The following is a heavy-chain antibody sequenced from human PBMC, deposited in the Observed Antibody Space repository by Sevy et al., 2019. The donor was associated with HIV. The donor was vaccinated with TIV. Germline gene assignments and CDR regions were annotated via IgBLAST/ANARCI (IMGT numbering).Heavy chain of an antibody. Sequence: GESLKISCAASGFTFSHYAMHWIRQAPGKGLEWVAAISFDGASRNYADSVRGRFTISRDDSKNTVDLHMRGLRSEDTAVYFCAKDHAVSTEWVVFDSWGQGTLVTVSS. V-gene: IGHV3-30*18. CDR3: AKDHAVSTEWVVFDS. J-gene: IGHJ4*02. D-gene: IGHD2-2*01. CDR2: ISFDGASR. CDR1: GFTFSHYA.